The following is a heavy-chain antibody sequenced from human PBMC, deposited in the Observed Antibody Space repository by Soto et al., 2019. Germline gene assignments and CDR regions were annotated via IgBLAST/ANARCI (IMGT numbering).Heavy chain of an antibody. CDR2: IVVGSGNT. Sequence: SVKGSCKTSGLTLTRAAMGWVRQARGQRLEWIGWIVVGSGNTNYAQKFQERVTITRDMSTSTAYMELSSLRSEDTAVYYCAARTTYDYYYMDVWGKGTTVTVSS. CDR3: AARTTYDYYYMDV. D-gene: IGHD1-7*01. CDR1: GLTLTRAA. J-gene: IGHJ6*03. V-gene: IGHV1-58*02.